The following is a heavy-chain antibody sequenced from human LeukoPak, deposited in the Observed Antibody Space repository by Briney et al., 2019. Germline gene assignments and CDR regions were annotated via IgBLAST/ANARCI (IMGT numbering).Heavy chain of an antibody. D-gene: IGHD2-8*01. CDR2: IYYSGST. Sequence: SETLSLACTVSGGSISSSSYYWGWIRQPPGKGLEWIGSIYYSGSTYYNPSLKSRVTISVDTSKNQFSLKLSSVTAADTAVYYCARKVYTSYYYYYMDVWGKGTTVTVSS. V-gene: IGHV4-39*07. J-gene: IGHJ6*03. CDR1: GGSISSSSYY. CDR3: ARKVYTSYYYYYMDV.